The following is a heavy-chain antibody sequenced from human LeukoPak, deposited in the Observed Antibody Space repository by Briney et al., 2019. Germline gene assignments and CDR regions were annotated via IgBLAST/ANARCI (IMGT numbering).Heavy chain of an antibody. D-gene: IGHD1-26*01. CDR1: GGTFSSYA. V-gene: IGHV1-69*05. J-gene: IGHJ4*02. Sequence: GSSVKVSCKASGGTFSSYAISWVRQAPGQGLEWMGGIIPIFGPANYAQKFQGRVTITTDESTSTAYMELSSLRSEDTAVYYCATPSLRYSGSYLYDYWGQGTLVTVSS. CDR2: IIPIFGPA. CDR3: ATPSLRYSGSYLYDY.